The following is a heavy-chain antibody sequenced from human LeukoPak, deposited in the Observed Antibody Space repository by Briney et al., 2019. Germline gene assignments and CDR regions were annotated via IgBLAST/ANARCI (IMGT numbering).Heavy chain of an antibody. D-gene: IGHD3-9*01. J-gene: IGHJ5*02. V-gene: IGHV4-39*07. CDR3: ARDLPYNYDILTGYFRWFDP. CDR1: GVSVSSGSYY. CDR2: INHSGST. Sequence: SETLSLTCTVSGVSVSSGSYYWSWIRQPPGKGLEWIGEINHSGSTNYNPSLKSRVTISVDTSKNQFSLKLSSVTAADTAVYYCARDLPYNYDILTGYFRWFDPWGQGTLVTVSS.